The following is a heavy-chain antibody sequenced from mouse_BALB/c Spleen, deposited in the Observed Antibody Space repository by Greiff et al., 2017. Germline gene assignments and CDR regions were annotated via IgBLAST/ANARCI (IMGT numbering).Heavy chain of an antibody. CDR1: GYSFTSYY. V-gene: IGHV1S135*01. D-gene: IGHD1-1*01. J-gene: IGHJ2*01. CDR3: ARSGTVRAYYFDY. CDR2: IDPFNGGT. Sequence: EVQLQQSGPELMKPGASVKISCKASGYSFTSYYMHWVKQSHGKSLEWIGYIDPFNGGTSYNQKFKGKATLTVDKSSSTAYMHLSSLTSEDSAVYYCARSGTVRAYYFDYWGQGTTLTVSS.